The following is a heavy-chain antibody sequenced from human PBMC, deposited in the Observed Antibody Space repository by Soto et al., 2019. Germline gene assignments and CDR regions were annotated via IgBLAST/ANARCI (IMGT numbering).Heavy chain of an antibody. CDR2: ISNSGNTI. CDR3: ARDIDNRDYYYGLDV. J-gene: IGHJ6*02. CDR1: GCVFKNYE. Sequence: GGSLRLSCVASGCVFKNYEMNWVRQAPGKGLEWISYISNSGNTIYVADSMRGRFTISRDNAKNSLFLQMNSLRADDTAVYYCARDIDNRDYYYGLDVWGQGTTVTVSS. V-gene: IGHV3-48*03. D-gene: IGHD1-20*01.